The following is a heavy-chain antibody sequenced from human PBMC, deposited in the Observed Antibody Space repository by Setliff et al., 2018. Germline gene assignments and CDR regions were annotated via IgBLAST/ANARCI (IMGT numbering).Heavy chain of an antibody. D-gene: IGHD3-3*01. Sequence: SETLSLTCSVSGGLIYDHWWTWVRQPAGEAFQWVGRVYSDGDTEYNPSLKSRVTISVDTSNNQFSQLLTSVTAADTARYCGARERPGGFLEWSPLDPWGQGILVTVSS. CDR2: VYSDGDT. CDR3: ARERPGGFLEWSPLDP. CDR1: GGLIYDHW. J-gene: IGHJ5*02. V-gene: IGHV4-4*07.